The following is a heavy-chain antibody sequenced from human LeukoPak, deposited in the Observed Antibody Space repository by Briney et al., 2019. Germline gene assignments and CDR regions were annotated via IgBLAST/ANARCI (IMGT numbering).Heavy chain of an antibody. D-gene: IGHD2-21*01. J-gene: IGHJ4*02. V-gene: IGHV4-34*01. CDR2: INHTGST. Sequence: SETLSLTCTVYGGSFRGYHWTWIRQSPGKGLEWIGEINHTGSTNYNPSLKSRVTISVDTSKSQFSLRLNSLAAADTAMYYCARGPIVVVNRFGDYWGQGTLVTVSS. CDR1: GGSFRGYH. CDR3: ARGPIVVVNRFGDY.